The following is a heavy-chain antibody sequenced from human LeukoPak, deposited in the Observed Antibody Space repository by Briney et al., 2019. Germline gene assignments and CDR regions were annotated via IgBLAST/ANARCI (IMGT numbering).Heavy chain of an antibody. J-gene: IGHJ6*02. D-gene: IGHD2-15*01. CDR3: ARAAVVVAATRGYYYYGMDV. CDR1: GGSISSYY. Sequence: NPSETLSLTCTVSGGSISSYYWSWIRQPPGKGLEWIGYIYYSGSTNYNPSLKSRVTISVDTSKNQFSLKLSTVTAADTAVYYCARAAVVVAATRGYYYYGMDVWGQGTTVTVSS. CDR2: IYYSGST. V-gene: IGHV4-59*01.